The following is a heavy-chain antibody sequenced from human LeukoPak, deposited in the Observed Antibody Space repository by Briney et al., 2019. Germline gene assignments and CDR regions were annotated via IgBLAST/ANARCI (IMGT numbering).Heavy chain of an antibody. CDR2: MNPNSGNT. Sequence: ASVKVSCKASGYTFTSYDINWVRQATGQGLEWTGWMNPNSGNTGYAQEFQGRVTMTRNTSISTAYMELSSLRSEDTAVYYCARGRTGSSWYSDNWFRPWGQGTLVTVSS. J-gene: IGHJ5*02. CDR1: GYTFTSYD. D-gene: IGHD6-13*01. CDR3: ARGRTGSSWYSDNWFRP. V-gene: IGHV1-8*01.